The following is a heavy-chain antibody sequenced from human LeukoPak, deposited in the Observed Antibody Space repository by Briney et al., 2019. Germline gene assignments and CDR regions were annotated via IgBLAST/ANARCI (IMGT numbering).Heavy chain of an antibody. Sequence: GASVKVSCKAPGGTFSTYAITWVRQAPGQGLEWMGGIIPIFATANYAQKFQGRVTITADESTSTAYMELSSLRSEDTAVYYCASGPNYYDSSGYPVLYFDYWGQGTPVTVSS. J-gene: IGHJ4*02. CDR1: GGTFSTYA. CDR3: ASGPNYYDSSGYPVLYFDY. D-gene: IGHD3-22*01. V-gene: IGHV1-69*01. CDR2: IIPIFATA.